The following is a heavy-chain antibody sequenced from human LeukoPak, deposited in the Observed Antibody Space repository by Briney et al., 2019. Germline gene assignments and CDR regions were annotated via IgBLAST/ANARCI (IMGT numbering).Heavy chain of an antibody. CDR1: GGSISSGSYY. J-gene: IGHJ4*02. CDR3: ARGYGSGRPDY. Sequence: SETLSLTCTVSGGSISSGSYYWSWIRQPAGKGLEWIGRIYTSGSTNYNPSLKSRVTISVDTSKNQFSLKLSSVTAADTAVYYCARGYGSGRPDYWGQGTLVTVSS. V-gene: IGHV4-61*02. CDR2: IYTSGST. D-gene: IGHD3-10*01.